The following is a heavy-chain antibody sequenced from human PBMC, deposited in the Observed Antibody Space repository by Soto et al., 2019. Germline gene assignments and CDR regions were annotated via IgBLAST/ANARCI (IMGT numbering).Heavy chain of an antibody. CDR3: ASQMYSNCWYAFDS. D-gene: IGHD6-19*01. CDR1: GYSYITYY. Sequence: ASVQVSCKASGYSYITYYIHSVRPDPAQGLEQTGIINPSGGNTAYAQTFHGRVTMTRDPYTSTVYMESSSLRSEYMAMYHCASQMYSNCWYAFDSWGQ. V-gene: IGHV1-46*01. J-gene: IGHJ4*02. CDR2: INPSGGNT.